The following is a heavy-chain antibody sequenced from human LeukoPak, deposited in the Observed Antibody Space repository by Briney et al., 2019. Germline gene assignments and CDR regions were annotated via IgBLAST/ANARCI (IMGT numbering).Heavy chain of an antibody. D-gene: IGHD3-22*01. V-gene: IGHV3-21*01. Sequence: GGSLRLSCAASGFTFSSYSMNWVRQAPGKGLEWVSSISSSSSYIYYADSVKGRFTISRDNAKNSLYLQMNSLRAEDAAMYYCARSYGDYYDSSGYYQQYVDYWGQGTLVTVSS. J-gene: IGHJ4*02. CDR1: GFTFSSYS. CDR3: ARSYGDYYDSSGYYQQYVDY. CDR2: ISSSSSYI.